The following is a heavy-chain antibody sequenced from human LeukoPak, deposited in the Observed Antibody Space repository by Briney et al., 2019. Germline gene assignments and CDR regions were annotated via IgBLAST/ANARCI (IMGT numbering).Heavy chain of an antibody. J-gene: IGHJ4*02. CDR3: ARQRRYCSGDNCYQRTFDY. D-gene: IGHD2-15*01. Sequence: GGSLRLSGAASGFTFGSIAMGGVGQAPGKGRGGVSAIRGRGGSTYYADSVKGRFTISRDNSKNTLYLQMNSLRAEDTAVYYCARQRRYCSGDNCYQRTFDYWGQGTLVTVSS. CDR2: IRGRGGST. CDR1: GFTFGSIA. V-gene: IGHV3-23*01.